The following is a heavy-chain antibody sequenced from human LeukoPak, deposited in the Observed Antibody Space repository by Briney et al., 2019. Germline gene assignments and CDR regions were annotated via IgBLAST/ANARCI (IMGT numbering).Heavy chain of an antibody. V-gene: IGHV1-2*02. CDR1: GYTFTGYY. CDR3: ARDGYCSSTSCRWYYYGMDV. CDR2: INPNSGGT. D-gene: IGHD2-2*03. J-gene: IGHJ6*02. Sequence: ASVKLSCKASGYTFTGYYMHWVRQAPGQGLEWMGWINPNSGGTNYAQKLQGRVTMTRDTSISTAYMELSRLRSDDTAVYYCARDGYCSSTSCRWYYYGMDVWGQGTTVTVSS.